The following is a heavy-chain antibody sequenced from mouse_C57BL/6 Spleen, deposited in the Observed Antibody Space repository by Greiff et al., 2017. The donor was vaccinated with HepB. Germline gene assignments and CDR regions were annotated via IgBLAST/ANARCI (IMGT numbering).Heavy chain of an antibody. D-gene: IGHD2-4*01. J-gene: IGHJ3*01. CDR3: ARRGGYDYDGAWFAY. CDR1: GFTFSSYG. V-gene: IGHV5-6*01. Sequence: EVQVVESGGDLVKPGGSLKLSCAASGFTFSSYGMSWVRQTPDKRLEWVATISSGGSYTYYPDSVKGRFTISRDNAKNTLYLQMSSLKSEDTAMYYCARRGGYDYDGAWFAYWGQGTLVTVSA. CDR2: ISSGGSYT.